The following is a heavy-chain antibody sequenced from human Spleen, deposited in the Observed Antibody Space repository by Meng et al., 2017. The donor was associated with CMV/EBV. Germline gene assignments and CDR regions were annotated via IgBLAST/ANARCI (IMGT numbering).Heavy chain of an antibody. Sequence: SETLSLTCTVYGGSFSPYDWSWIRQSPGKGLEWIGKINHGGSTFYNPSLKSRVTISVDTSKNQFSLKLSSVTAADTAVYYCATTPTYYDILTGYYFDYWGQGTTVTVSS. V-gene: IGHV4-34*01. CDR1: GGSFSPYD. CDR3: ATTPTYYDILTGYYFDY. D-gene: IGHD3-9*01. J-gene: IGHJ4*03. CDR2: INHGGST.